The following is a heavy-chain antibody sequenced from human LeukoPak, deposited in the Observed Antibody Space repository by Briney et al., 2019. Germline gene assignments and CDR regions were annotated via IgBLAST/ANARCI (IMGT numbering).Heavy chain of an antibody. CDR2: ISGDSKAI. V-gene: IGHV3-48*01. CDR1: IFMFSDYG. D-gene: IGHD5-12*01. J-gene: IGHJ4*02. Sequence: PGGSLRLSCAASIFMFSDYGMNWVRQAPGKGLEWVSYISGDSKAIYYGDSVKGRFTVSRDNAKNSLNLQMNNLRAEDTAVYYCATYTGYDRIFDCWGQGTLVTVSS. CDR3: ATYTGYDRIFDC.